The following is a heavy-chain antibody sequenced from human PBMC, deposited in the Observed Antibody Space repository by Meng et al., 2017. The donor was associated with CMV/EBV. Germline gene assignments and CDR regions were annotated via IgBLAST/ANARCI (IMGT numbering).Heavy chain of an antibody. CDR2: IYHSGST. D-gene: IGHD7-27*01. CDR3: ATENFSPGDHRLFDY. CDR1: GYSISSGYY. Sequence: SETLSLTCTVSGYSISSGYYWGWIRQPPGKGLEWIGSIYHSGSTYYNPSRKSRVTISVDTSKNQFSLKLSSVTAADTAVYYCATENFSPGDHRLFDYWGQGTLVTVSS. V-gene: IGHV4-38-2*02. J-gene: IGHJ4*02.